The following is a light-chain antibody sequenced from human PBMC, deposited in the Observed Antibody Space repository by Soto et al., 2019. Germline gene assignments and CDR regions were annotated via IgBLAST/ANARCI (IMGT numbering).Light chain of an antibody. J-gene: IGLJ2*01. CDR3: SSYTSSRQRV. Sequence: QSALTQPASVSGSPGQSIIISCTGTSSDVGGYNYVSWYQQHPGKAPKLMIYDVSNRPSGVSNRFSGSKSGNTASLTISGLQAEDEADYYCSSYTSSRQRVFGGGTQLTVL. CDR1: SSDVGGYNY. CDR2: DVS. V-gene: IGLV2-14*01.